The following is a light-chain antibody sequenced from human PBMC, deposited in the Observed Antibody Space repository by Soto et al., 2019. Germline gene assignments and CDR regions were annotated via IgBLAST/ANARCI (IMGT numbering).Light chain of an antibody. Sequence: EIVMTQSPLSLPVTPGEPASLSCKSSQSLLHRNGDDYLDLYLQKPGQSPQLLIYMGSSRASGVPGRFSGSGSGTDFTLKISRVEAEDVGVYFCMQSLQTPRTFGQGTKLEIK. CDR3: MQSLQTPRT. CDR2: MGS. V-gene: IGKV2-28*01. J-gene: IGKJ2*01. CDR1: QSLLHRNGDDY.